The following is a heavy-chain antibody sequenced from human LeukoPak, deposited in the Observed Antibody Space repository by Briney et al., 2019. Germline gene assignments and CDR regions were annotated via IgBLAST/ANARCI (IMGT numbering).Heavy chain of an antibody. D-gene: IGHD5-18*01. J-gene: IGHJ4*02. CDR2: IRYDGSNK. Sequence: PGGSLRLSCAASGFTFSSYGMHWVRQAPGKGLEWVAFIRYDGSNKYYADSVKGRFTISRDNAKNSLYLQMNSLRAEDTAVYYCARDQGFHSYGYGGGQGTLVTVSS. CDR1: GFTFSSYG. V-gene: IGHV3-30*02. CDR3: ARDQGFHSYGYG.